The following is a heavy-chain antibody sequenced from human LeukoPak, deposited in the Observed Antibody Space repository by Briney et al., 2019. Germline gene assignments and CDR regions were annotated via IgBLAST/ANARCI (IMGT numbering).Heavy chain of an antibody. J-gene: IGHJ6*04. D-gene: IGHD3-10*01. CDR2: ISSSGSTI. V-gene: IGHV3-48*03. CDR3: ARDLGFGELLSDYYYYYGMDV. CDR1: GFTFSSYE. Sequence: GGSLRLSCAASGFTFSSYEMNWVRQAPGKGLEWASYISSSGSTIYYADSVKGRFTISRDNAKNSLYLQMNSLRAEDTAVYYCARDLGFGELLSDYYYYYGMDVWGKGTTVTVSS.